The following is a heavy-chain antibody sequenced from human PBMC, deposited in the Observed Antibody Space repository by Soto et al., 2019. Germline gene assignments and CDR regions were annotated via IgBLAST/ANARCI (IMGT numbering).Heavy chain of an antibody. CDR1: GITFSTYW. J-gene: IGHJ4*02. D-gene: IGHD6-19*01. V-gene: IGHV3-7*01. CDR2: IREDGSEK. Sequence: ARSLRLSCAASGITFSTYWMSWVRQAPGKGLEWVANIREDGSEKYYVDSVKGRFTISRDNAKSSLYLQINSMRAEDTAVYYSARDKGSAPGSGWFADFWGQGTLVTVSS. CDR3: ARDKGSAPGSGWFADF.